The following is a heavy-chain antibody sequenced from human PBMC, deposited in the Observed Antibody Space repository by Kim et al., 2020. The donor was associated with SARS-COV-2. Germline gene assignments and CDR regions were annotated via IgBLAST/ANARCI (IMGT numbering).Heavy chain of an antibody. CDR1: GFTFTFYS. J-gene: IGHJ4*02. CDR3: AKEGGH. D-gene: IGHD3-16*01. V-gene: IGHV1-46*01. Sequence: ASAKVSCKASGFTFTFYSMHWVRQAPGQGLEWMGMINRSGGGTNYAQKFQGRVTMTGDTSTNTVYMELSSLRSDDTAVYYCAKEGGHWGQGTLVNVSS. CDR2: INRSGGGT.